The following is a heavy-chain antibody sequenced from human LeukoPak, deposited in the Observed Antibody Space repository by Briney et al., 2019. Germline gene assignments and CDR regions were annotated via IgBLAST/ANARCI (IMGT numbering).Heavy chain of an antibody. CDR1: GGSISSYY. CDR2: IYYSGST. D-gene: IGHD3-10*01. CDR3: ARGEYGSGSYYRGPALIYYYYYYMDV. V-gene: IGHV4-59*01. Sequence: SETLSLTCTVSGGSISSYYWSWIRQPPGKGLEWIGYIYYSGSTNYNPSLKSRVTISVDTSKSQFSLKLSSVTAADTAVYYCARGEYGSGSYYRGPALIYYYYYYMDVWGKGTTVTVSS. J-gene: IGHJ6*03.